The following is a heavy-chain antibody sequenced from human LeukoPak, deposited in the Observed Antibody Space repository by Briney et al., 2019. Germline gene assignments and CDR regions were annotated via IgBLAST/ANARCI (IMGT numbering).Heavy chain of an antibody. V-gene: IGHV5-51*01. CDR3: AIGGDSSTSCYRCFNY. CDR1: GYSFTNYW. J-gene: IGHJ4*02. D-gene: IGHD2-2*01. Sequence: GESLKISCVGSGYSFTNYWIDWVRQMPGKGLEWMGIIYPDDSDTRYSPSFQGQVTISADKSIGTAYLQWSSLKASDTAMYYCAIGGDSSTSCYRCFNYWGQGTLVTVSS. CDR2: IYPDDSDT.